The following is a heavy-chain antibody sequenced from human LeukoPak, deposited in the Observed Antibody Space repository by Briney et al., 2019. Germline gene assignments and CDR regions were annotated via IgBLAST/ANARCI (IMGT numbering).Heavy chain of an antibody. CDR3: ANDWDSPTATTPRLSFPLDY. J-gene: IGHJ4*02. V-gene: IGHV3-30*18. CDR1: GFTYSSYG. Sequence: GGSLRLSCAASGFTYSSYGMHWVRQAPGKGLEWVAVISYDGSNKYYADSVKGRFTISRDNSKNTLYLQMNSLRAEDTAVYYCANDWDSPTATTPRLSFPLDYWGQGTLVTVSS. CDR2: ISYDGSNK. D-gene: IGHD4-11*01.